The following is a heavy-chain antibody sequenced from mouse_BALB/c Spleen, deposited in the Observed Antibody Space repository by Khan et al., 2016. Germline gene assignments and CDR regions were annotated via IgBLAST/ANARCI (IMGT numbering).Heavy chain of an antibody. CDR2: IDPYYGGT. D-gene: IGHD2-10*02. Sequence: EVQLQESGPELEKPGASVKISCKATGYSFTGYNMNWVKQSNGKSLEWIGNIDPYYGGTSYNQKFKGKATLTVDKSSSTAYMQLKSLTSEDSAVYYCGRGYGNYVNWYFDVWGAGTTVTVSS. J-gene: IGHJ1*01. CDR3: GRGYGNYVNWYFDV. CDR1: GYSFTGYN. V-gene: IGHV1-39*01.